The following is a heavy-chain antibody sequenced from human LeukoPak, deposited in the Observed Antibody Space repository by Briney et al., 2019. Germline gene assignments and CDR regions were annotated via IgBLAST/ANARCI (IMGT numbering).Heavy chain of an antibody. CDR3: ARVPYYFEISGFSFDV. CDR2: IYYTGST. D-gene: IGHD3-22*01. Sequence: SETLSLTCTVSGDSISRSGYYWGWIRQPPGKGLEWIGNIYYTGSTYYNSSLKSRITICVNTAKNQFSLTLSSVTAADTAVYYCARVPYYFEISGFSFDVWGRGTLVTVSS. J-gene: IGHJ2*01. V-gene: IGHV4-39*01. CDR1: GDSISRSGYY.